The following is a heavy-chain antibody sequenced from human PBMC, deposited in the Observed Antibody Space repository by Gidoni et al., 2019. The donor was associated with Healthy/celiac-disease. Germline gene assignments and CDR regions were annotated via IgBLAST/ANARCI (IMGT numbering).Heavy chain of an antibody. J-gene: IGHJ3*02. D-gene: IGHD6-19*01. CDR2: SSGDGGST. CDR3: AKDQKGVAGTTALSAFDI. Sequence: EVQLVESGGGVVQPGGSLRLSCAASGFTFDDYAMHWVRQAPGKGLELVSLSSGDGGSTYYADSVKGRFTISRDNSKNSLYLQMNSLRTEDTALYYCAKDQKGVAGTTALSAFDIWGQGTMVTVSS. CDR1: GFTFDDYA. V-gene: IGHV3-43*02.